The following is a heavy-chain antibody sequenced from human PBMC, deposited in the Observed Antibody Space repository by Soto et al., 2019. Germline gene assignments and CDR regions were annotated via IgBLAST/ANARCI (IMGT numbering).Heavy chain of an antibody. J-gene: IGHJ4*02. D-gene: IGHD5-12*01. CDR1: GFTFSSYA. CDR2: ISGSGGST. CDR3: ANQGRWLQLSLFDY. V-gene: IGHV3-23*01. Sequence: EVQLLESGGGLVQPGGSLRLSCAASGFTFSSYAMSWVRQAPGKGLEWVSAISGSGGSTYYADSVKGRFTISRDNSKNPLYLQMNSLSAADTSVYYCANQGRWLQLSLFDYWGQGTLVTVSS.